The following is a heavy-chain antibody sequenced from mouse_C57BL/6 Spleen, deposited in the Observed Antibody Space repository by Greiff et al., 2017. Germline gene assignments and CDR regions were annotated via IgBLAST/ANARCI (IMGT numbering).Heavy chain of an antibody. CDR3: ARSGYYSSDYFDY. CDR1: GYTFTSYW. Sequence: VQLKHSGAELVKPGASVKLSCTASGYTFTSYWMHWVQQRPGQGLEWIGMIHPNSGSTNYTEKFKSKATLTAAQSSSTAYLQLSSLTSEDSAVYYCARSGYYSSDYFDYWGQGTTLTVSS. CDR2: IHPNSGST. D-gene: IGHD1-1*01. J-gene: IGHJ2*01. V-gene: IGHV1-64*01.